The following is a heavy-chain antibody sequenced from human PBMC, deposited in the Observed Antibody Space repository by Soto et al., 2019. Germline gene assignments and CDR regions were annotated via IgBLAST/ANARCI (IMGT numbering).Heavy chain of an antibody. CDR2: ISVYNGDT. V-gene: IGHV1-18*01. D-gene: IGHD1-26*01. CDR3: ARDRRDSVADRRSFDV. Sequence: GASVKVSCKASGYSFTTYGISWVRQAPGQGLEYMGWISVYNGDTNYAQKLQGRVTMTTDTSTSTAYMELRSLRSDDTAIYYCARDRRDSVADRRSFDVWGPGTMVTLSS. J-gene: IGHJ3*01. CDR1: GYSFTTYG.